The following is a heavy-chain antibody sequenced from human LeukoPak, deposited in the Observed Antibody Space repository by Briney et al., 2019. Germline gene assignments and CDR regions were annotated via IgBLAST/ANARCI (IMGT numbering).Heavy chain of an antibody. V-gene: IGHV3-20*04. D-gene: IGHD6-13*01. Sequence: GGSLRLSXAASGFTFDDYGMSWVRQAPGKGLEWVSGINWNGGSTGYADSVKGRFTVSRDNAKNSLYLQMNSLRAEDTALYYCARISSWLPLDYWGQRTLVTVSS. CDR2: INWNGGST. CDR1: GFTFDDYG. CDR3: ARISSWLPLDY. J-gene: IGHJ4*02.